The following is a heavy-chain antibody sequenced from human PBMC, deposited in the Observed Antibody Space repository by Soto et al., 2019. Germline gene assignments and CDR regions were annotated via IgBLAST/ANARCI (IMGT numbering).Heavy chain of an antibody. D-gene: IGHD2-2*01. V-gene: IGHV4-31*03. Sequence: SETLSLTCTVSGGSISSGGYYWSWIRQHPGKGLEWIGYIYYSGSTYYNPSLKSRVTISVDTSKNQFSLKLSSVTAADTAVYYCAREHCSSTSCYGRGGGWFDPWRQGTLVTVSS. CDR2: IYYSGST. J-gene: IGHJ5*02. CDR3: AREHCSSTSCYGRGGGWFDP. CDR1: GGSISSGGYY.